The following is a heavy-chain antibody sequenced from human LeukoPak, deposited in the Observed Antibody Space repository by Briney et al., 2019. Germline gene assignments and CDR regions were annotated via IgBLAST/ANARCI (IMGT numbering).Heavy chain of an antibody. Sequence: GGSLRLSCAASGLTFSMPPMDWVRQAPGKGLEWVAFIQNDGNSKNYADSVKGRFTISRDTSKNTLYLQMNSLRPEDTALYFCATGADYCFPNWGQGTLVTVSS. CDR2: IQNDGNSK. V-gene: IGHV3-30*02. CDR3: ATGADYCFPN. D-gene: IGHD2/OR15-2a*01. J-gene: IGHJ4*02. CDR1: GLTFSMPP.